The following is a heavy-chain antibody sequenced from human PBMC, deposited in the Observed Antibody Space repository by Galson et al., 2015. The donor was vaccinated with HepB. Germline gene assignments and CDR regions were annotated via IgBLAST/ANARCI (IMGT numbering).Heavy chain of an antibody. CDR1: GFTFSSYS. CDR2: ISSSTSFI. CDR3: ARPSPGDGDPGVGMDV. Sequence: SLRLSCAASGFTFSSYSMNWVRQAPGKGLEWVAYISSSTSFIYYAESLKGRFTISRDNAKNSLYLQMSSLRDEDTAVYYCARPSPGDGDPGVGMDVWGQGTTVTVSS. V-gene: IGHV3-48*02. J-gene: IGHJ6*02. D-gene: IGHD4-17*01.